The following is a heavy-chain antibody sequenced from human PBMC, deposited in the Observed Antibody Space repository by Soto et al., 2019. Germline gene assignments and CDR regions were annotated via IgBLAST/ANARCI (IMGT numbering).Heavy chain of an antibody. J-gene: IGHJ2*01. CDR1: GGSISGGVHS. D-gene: IGHD2-2*01. CDR2: LFDSGST. V-gene: IGHV4-30-4*01. Sequence: QVQLQESGQGLVNPSETLSLTCTVSGGSISGGVHSWRSIRQPPGKGLEWIGHLFDSGSTYYNPSLKSRLSISAHTATIQFSLWLSSVTAADSAVYSCVSAIMPLTRGCYFDPWGRGTLVSFSS. CDR3: VSAIMPLTRGCYFDP.